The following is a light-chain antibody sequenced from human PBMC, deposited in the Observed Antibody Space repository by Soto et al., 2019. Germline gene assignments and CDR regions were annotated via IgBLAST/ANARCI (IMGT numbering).Light chain of an antibody. CDR2: SDH. V-gene: IGLV1-44*01. J-gene: IGLJ1*01. Sequence: QSVLTQPPAASGTPGQRVTISCSGSNSNIGRNTVNWYQQVPGTAPNLLIYSDHQRPSGVPDRFSGSKSGTSASLAINGLQSDDEAHYYCVAWDDSLSGYVFGTGTQLTVL. CDR1: NSNIGRNT. CDR3: VAWDDSLSGYV.